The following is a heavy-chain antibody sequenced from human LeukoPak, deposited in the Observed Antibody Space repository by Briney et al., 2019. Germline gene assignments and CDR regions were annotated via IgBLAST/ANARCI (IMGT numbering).Heavy chain of an antibody. CDR2: ISGSGGST. D-gene: IGHD3-22*01. J-gene: IGHJ4*02. Sequence: PGGSLRLSCAASGFTFSSYAMSWVRQAPGKGLEWVSAISGSGGSTYYADSVKGRFTISRDNSKNTLYLQMNSLRAEDTAVYYCAKDQSGMIVVAIDYWGQGTLVTVSS. V-gene: IGHV3-23*01. CDR1: GFTFSSYA. CDR3: AKDQSGMIVVAIDY.